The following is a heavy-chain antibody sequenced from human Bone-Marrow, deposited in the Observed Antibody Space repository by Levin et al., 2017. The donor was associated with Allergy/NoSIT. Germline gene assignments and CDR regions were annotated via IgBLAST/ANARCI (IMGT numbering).Heavy chain of an antibody. J-gene: IGHJ4*02. CDR3: VRDPSRTYSRYFDY. D-gene: IGHD2-21*01. CDR2: INAYNGNT. CDR1: GYAFSTFG. Sequence: ASVKVSCRTSGYAFSTFGFTWVRQAPGQGLEWVGWINAYNGNTVYGKKFQGRVTLTTDTPTSTAYMDLRSLRSDDTAVYYCVRDPSRTYSRYFDYWGQGSLVTVSS. V-gene: IGHV1-18*01.